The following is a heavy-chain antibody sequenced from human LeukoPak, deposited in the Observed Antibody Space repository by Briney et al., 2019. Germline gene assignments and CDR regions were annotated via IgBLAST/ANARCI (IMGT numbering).Heavy chain of an antibody. CDR2: INPSGGST. Sequence: GASVKVSCKASGYTFTSYYMHWVRQAPGQGLEWMGIINPSGGSTSYAQKFQGRVAMTEDTSTDTAYMELSSLRSEDTAVYFCSTDRSGSYLDGGVAYYMDVWGKGTTVTVSS. CDR3: STDRSGSYLDGGVAYYMDV. J-gene: IGHJ6*03. D-gene: IGHD1-26*01. CDR1: GYTFTSYY. V-gene: IGHV1-46*01.